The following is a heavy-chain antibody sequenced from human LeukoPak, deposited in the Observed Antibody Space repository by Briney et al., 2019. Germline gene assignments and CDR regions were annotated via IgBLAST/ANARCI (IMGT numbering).Heavy chain of an antibody. V-gene: IGHV3-23*01. CDR3: AKRSSSGWYGFFDY. J-gene: IGHJ4*02. Sequence: GGSLRLSCAASGFTFSSYAMSWVRQAPEKGLEWVSGISGSGGSTYYADTVKGRFTISSDNSKNTLYLQMNSLRAEDTAVYYCAKRSSSGWYGFFDYWGQGTLVTVSS. D-gene: IGHD6-19*01. CDR1: GFTFSSYA. CDR2: ISGSGGST.